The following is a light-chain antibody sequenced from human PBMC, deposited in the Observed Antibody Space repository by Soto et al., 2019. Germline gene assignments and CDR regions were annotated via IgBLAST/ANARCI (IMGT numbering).Light chain of an antibody. CDR2: EHI. CDR1: SSNIGKNF. J-gene: IGLJ1*01. V-gene: IGLV1-51*02. CDR3: GSWDSSLSAVV. Sequence: QSALTQPPSVSVAPGQKVTISCSGSSSNIGKNFVSWYQQLPGTAPKLLIYEHIKRPSGIPDRFSGSKSGTSATLGITGLQTGDEADYYCGSWDSSLSAVVFGTGTKLTVL.